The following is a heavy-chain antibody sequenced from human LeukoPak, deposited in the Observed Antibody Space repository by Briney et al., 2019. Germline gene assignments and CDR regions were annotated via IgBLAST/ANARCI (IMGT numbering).Heavy chain of an antibody. J-gene: IGHJ4*02. V-gene: IGHV3-21*01. CDR3: ARDGLTGVFQPLDY. CDR2: ISSSSSYI. Sequence: GGSLRLSCAASGFTFSSYSMNWVRQAPGNGLEWVSSISSSSSYIYYADSVKGRFTISRDNAKNSLYLQMNSLRAEDTAVYYCARDGLTGVFQPLDYWGQGTLVTVSS. D-gene: IGHD7-27*01. CDR1: GFTFSSYS.